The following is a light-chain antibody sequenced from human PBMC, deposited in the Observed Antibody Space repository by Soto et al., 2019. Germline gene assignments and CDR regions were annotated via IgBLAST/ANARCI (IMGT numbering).Light chain of an antibody. CDR2: DAS. J-gene: IGKJ4*01. V-gene: IGKV1-5*01. CDR1: QSISRW. CDR3: QQYSSPSRLT. Sequence: DIQMTQSPSTLSAFVGDRVIITCRASQSISRWLAWYQQKPVKAPKLVISDASTLESGVPSRFSGIGSGTEFTLTISSLQPEDFATYYFQQYSSPSRLTFGGGTKVEIK.